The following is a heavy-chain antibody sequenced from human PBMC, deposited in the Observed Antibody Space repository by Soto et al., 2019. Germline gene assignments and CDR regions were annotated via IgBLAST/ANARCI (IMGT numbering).Heavy chain of an antibody. CDR2: ISSSGGYM. CDR1: GFTFTTYS. Sequence: PGGSLRLSCAASGFTFTTYSMNWVRQAPGKWLEWVSSISSSGGYMYYADSVKGRFTISRDNAKNSLFLQMNSLRAVDTAVYYCAGIPAAGPYYYYYGMDVWGQGTTVTVSS. J-gene: IGHJ6*02. D-gene: IGHD6-13*01. CDR3: AGIPAAGPYYYYYGMDV. V-gene: IGHV3-21*01.